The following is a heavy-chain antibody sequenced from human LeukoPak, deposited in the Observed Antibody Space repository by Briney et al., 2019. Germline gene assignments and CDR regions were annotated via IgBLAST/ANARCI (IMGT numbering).Heavy chain of an antibody. V-gene: IGHV4-61*02. D-gene: IGHD3-3*01. Sequence: SETLSLTCTVSGGSISSGGYYWSWIRQPAGKGLEWIGRIYTSGSTNYNPSLKSRVTMSVDTSKNQFSLKLSSVTAADTAVYYCARERFLEWIHNWFDPWGQGTLVTVSS. CDR2: IYTSGST. CDR1: GGSISSGGYY. CDR3: ARERFLEWIHNWFDP. J-gene: IGHJ5*02.